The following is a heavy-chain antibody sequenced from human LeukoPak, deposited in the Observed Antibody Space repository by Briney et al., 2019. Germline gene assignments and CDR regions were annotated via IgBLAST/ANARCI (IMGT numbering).Heavy chain of an antibody. D-gene: IGHD5-18*01. CDR2: IWSVGGAE. V-gene: IGHV3-33*01. CDR3: MTAAGYNFGQY. CDR1: GFPFSNYG. J-gene: IGHJ4*02. Sequence: PGGSLRLSCVASGFPFSNYGMHWVRQAPGKGLEWVAVIWSVGGAEYYADSVKGRFTISRDNSKNMLFLQMNSLRAEDTAIYYCMTAAGYNFGQYWGQGTLVTVSS.